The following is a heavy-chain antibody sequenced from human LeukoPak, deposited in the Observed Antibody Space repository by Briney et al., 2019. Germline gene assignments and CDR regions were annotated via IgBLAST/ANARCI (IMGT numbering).Heavy chain of an antibody. J-gene: IGHJ6*02. V-gene: IGHV3-30-3*01. CDR3: ARYESWGIYGMDV. CDR2: LSYDGSNK. CDR1: GFTFSSYA. Sequence: SGGSLRLSCAASGFTFSSYAMHWVRQAPGKGLEWVAVLSYDGSNKYYADSVKGRFTISRDNSKNTLYLQMNSLRAEDTAVYYCARYESWGIYGMDVWGQGTTVTVSS. D-gene: IGHD6-13*01.